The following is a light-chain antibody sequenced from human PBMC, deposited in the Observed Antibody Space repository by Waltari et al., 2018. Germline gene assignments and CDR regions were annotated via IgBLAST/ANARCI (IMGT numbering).Light chain of an antibody. V-gene: IGLV3-1*01. CDR3: QAWDGTTAGVL. J-gene: IGLJ2*01. CDR1: KLGDKY. CDR2: QDN. Sequence: SYELTQPPSVSVSPGQTASITCSGDKLGDKYASWYQQRPGQSPVLVIYQDNKRPSGFPERFSCSNAGTTATLTISGTQAMDEADYYCQAWDGTTAGVLFGGGTKLTVL.